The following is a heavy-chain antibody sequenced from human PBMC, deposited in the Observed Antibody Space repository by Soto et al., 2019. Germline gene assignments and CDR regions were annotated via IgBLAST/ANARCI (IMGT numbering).Heavy chain of an antibody. CDR2: ISYDGSNK. CDR1: GFTFSSYG. Sequence: QVQLVESEGGVVQPGRSLRLSCAASGFTFSSYGMHWVRQAPGKGLEWVAVISYDGSNKYYADSVKGRFTISRDNSKNTLYLQMNSLRAEDTAVYYCTVGTDRYYYYGMDVWGQGTTVTVSS. D-gene: IGHD4-4*01. CDR3: TVGTDRYYYYGMDV. J-gene: IGHJ6*02. V-gene: IGHV3-30*03.